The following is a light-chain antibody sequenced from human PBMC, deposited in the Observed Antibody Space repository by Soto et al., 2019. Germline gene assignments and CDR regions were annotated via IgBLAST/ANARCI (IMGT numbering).Light chain of an antibody. J-gene: IGLJ1*01. CDR1: SSDVGGYNY. Sequence: QSALTQPRSVSGSPGQSVTISCTGTSSDVGGYNYVSWYQQHPGKAPKLMIYDVSKRPSGVPDRFSGSKSGNTASLTISGLQAEDEADYYCCSYAGSYKTFGPGTKLTVL. CDR3: CSYAGSYKT. CDR2: DVS. V-gene: IGLV2-11*01.